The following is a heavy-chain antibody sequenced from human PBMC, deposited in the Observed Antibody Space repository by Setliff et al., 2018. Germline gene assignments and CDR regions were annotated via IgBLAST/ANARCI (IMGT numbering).Heavy chain of an antibody. CDR1: GFTFSSSA. J-gene: IGHJ6*02. V-gene: IGHV3-23*01. D-gene: IGHD3-9*01. Sequence: PGGSLRLSCAASGFTFSSSAMAWVRQAPGKGLEWVSAISSTITSTYYADSVKGRFTISRDNSRNTLYLQMNSLRAEDTAVYYCAKHGAYNDFFTGYNFYYDMDVWGQGTTVTVSS. CDR3: AKHGAYNDFFTGYNFYYDMDV. CDR2: ISSTITST.